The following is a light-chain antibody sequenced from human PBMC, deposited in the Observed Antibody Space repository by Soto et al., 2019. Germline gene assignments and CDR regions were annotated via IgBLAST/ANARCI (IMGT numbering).Light chain of an antibody. CDR2: GAS. CDR3: QQYNNWPWT. Sequence: EIVMTQSPATLSVSPGERATLSCSASQSVSSNLAWYQQKPGQAPRLLIYGASTRATGIPARFSGSGSGTECTLTSSRLQSEDVAVDYGQQYNNWPWTFGQGTKVEIK. V-gene: IGKV3-15*01. J-gene: IGKJ1*01. CDR1: QSVSSN.